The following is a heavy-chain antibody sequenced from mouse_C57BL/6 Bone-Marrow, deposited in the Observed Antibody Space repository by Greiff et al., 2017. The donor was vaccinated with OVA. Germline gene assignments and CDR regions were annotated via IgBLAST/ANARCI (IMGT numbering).Heavy chain of an antibody. D-gene: IGHD1-1*01. CDR3: ARLLREFAY. Sequence: EVKLQESGAELVKPGASVKLSCTASGFNIKDYYMHWVKQRTEQGLEWIGRIDPEDGETKYAPKFQGKATITADTSSNTAYLQLSSLTSEDTAVYYCARLLREFAYWGQGTLVTVSA. CDR1: GFNIKDYY. J-gene: IGHJ3*01. V-gene: IGHV14-2*01. CDR2: IDPEDGET.